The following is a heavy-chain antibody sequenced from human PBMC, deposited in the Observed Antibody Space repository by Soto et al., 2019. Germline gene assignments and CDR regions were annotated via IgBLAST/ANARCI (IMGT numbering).Heavy chain of an antibody. D-gene: IGHD6-19*01. V-gene: IGHV1-69*12. CDR1: GGTFITFT. Sequence: QVQLVQSGAEVKKPGSSVKVSCKASGGTFITFTISWVRQAPGQGLEWMGGIIPIFGTPNYAQKFQGRVTITADEYTSTAHMEWSSLRSEDTAAYYCVGVGGGLAGNAKWFDPWGQGTLVTVSS. J-gene: IGHJ5*02. CDR3: VGVGGGLAGNAKWFDP. CDR2: IIPIFGTP.